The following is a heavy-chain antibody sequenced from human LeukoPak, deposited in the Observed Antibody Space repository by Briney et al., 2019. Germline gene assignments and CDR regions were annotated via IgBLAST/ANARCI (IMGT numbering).Heavy chain of an antibody. CDR2: IRYDGIGK. J-gene: IGHJ4*02. V-gene: IGHV3-30*02. CDR3: AKEPGSTGAYDT. CDR1: GFTFSDCS. Sequence: PGGSLRLSCAASGFTFSDCSMHWVRLAPGKGLEWVAFIRYDGIGKSYADSVKGRFTVSRDNSENTLFLQMNSLRTEDTAVYYCAKEPGSTGAYDTWGQGTLVTVSS. D-gene: IGHD5-12*01.